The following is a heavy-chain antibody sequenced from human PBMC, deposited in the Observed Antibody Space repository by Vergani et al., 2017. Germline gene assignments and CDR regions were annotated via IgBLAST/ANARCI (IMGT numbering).Heavy chain of an antibody. J-gene: IGHJ3*01. D-gene: IGHD7-27*01. CDR3: AHLGRVSGAFDV. CDR2: IYWDDDK. V-gene: IGHV2-5*02. Sequence: QITLKESGPTLVKPTQTLTLTCTFSGFSLSTSGVGVGWIRQPPGKALEWLALIYWDDDKHCRPSLKSRLTITKDTSKNQVVLTMTNMDPVDTATYYCAHLGRVSGAFDVWGQGTMVTVSS. CDR1: GFSLSTSGVG.